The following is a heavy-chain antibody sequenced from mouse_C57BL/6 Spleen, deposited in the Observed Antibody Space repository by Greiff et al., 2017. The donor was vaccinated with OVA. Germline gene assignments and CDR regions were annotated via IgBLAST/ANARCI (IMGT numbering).Heavy chain of an antibody. V-gene: IGHV1-77*01. D-gene: IGHD4-1*02. Sequence: VKLQESGAELVKPGASVKISCKASGYTFTDYYINWVKQRPGQGLEWIGKIGPGSGSTYYNEKFKGKATLTADKSSSTAYVQLSSLTSEDSAVYFCASPNWDKDYYAMDYWGQGTSVTVSS. CDR1: GYTFTDYY. J-gene: IGHJ4*01. CDR3: ASPNWDKDYYAMDY. CDR2: IGPGSGST.